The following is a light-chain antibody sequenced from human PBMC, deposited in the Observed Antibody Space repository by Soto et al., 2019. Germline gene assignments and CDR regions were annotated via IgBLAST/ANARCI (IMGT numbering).Light chain of an antibody. Sequence: EIVLTQSPGTLSLSPGARATLSCRASQSVSSYLAWYQQKPGQAPRLLIYDASNRATGIPARFSGSGSGTDFTITISSLEPEDFEVYYCQQRSNWPITFGQGTRLEIK. CDR2: DAS. J-gene: IGKJ5*01. CDR3: QQRSNWPIT. V-gene: IGKV3-11*01. CDR1: QSVSSY.